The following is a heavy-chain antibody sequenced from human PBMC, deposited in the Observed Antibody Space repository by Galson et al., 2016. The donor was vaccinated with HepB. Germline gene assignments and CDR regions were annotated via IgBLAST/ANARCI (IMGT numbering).Heavy chain of an antibody. CDR1: GFTFNTYG. CDR3: ARDYVPGA. CDR2: ISSASSIK. V-gene: IGHV3-48*04. Sequence: SLRLSCADSGFTFNTYGMNWVRQAPGKGLEWVSYISSASSIKYYADSVKGRFTISRDNARHSLYLEKNSLRGEDTAMYYCARDYVPGAWGQGVLVTVSS. D-gene: IGHD3-10*01. J-gene: IGHJ5*02.